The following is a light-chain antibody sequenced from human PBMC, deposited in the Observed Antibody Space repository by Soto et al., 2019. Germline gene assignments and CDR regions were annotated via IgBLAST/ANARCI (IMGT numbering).Light chain of an antibody. CDR3: QQSYSTPWT. V-gene: IGKV1-39*01. CDR1: QRISSY. CDR2: SAS. J-gene: IGKJ2*02. Sequence: DIQMTQSPSSLSVSVGDRVTITCRASQRISSYLNWYQQKEGKAPKLLISSASSLQSGVPSRFSGSGSGTVFTLTISSLQPEDFATYYCQQSYSTPWTFGQGTKLEIK.